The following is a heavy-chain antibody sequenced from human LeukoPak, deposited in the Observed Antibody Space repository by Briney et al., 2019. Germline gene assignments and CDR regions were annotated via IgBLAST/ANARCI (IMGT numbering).Heavy chain of an antibody. CDR1: GFTFSSFW. V-gene: IGHV3-7*01. J-gene: IGHJ3*02. CDR2: IRQDGGDK. CDR3: ARDSLSI. Sequence: PGGSLRLSCAASGFTFSSFWMSWVRQAPGKGLQWVANIRQDGGDKYYVDSVKGRFTISRDNAKNSLYLQMNSLRAEDTAMYYCARDSLSIWGQGTMVTVSS.